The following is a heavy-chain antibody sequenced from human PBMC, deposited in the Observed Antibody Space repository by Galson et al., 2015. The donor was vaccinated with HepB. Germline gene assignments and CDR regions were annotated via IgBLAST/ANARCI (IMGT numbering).Heavy chain of an antibody. D-gene: IGHD3-16*01. CDR3: YVGHYFNS. CDR2: IKKDGTQR. CDR1: GFTFSSYA. Sequence: SLRLSCAASGFTFSSYAMNWVRQTPGKGLEWVASIKKDGTQRNYVDSVKGRFTISRDNAKQSLYLQMDGLRAEDTAIYYCYVGHYFNSWGQGTLVTVSS. V-gene: IGHV3-7*01. J-gene: IGHJ4*02.